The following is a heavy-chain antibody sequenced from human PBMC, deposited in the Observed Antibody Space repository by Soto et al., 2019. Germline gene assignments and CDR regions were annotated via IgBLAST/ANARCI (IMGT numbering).Heavy chain of an antibody. Sequence: QVQLVQSGAEVKKPGASVKVSCKASGYTFTSYGISWVRQAPGQGLEWMGWISAYNGNTNYAQKLQGRVTMTTDTSTRTAYMELRSMRSDDTAVYYCARVYRITMVRGELSEYWCQGTLVTVSS. CDR1: GYTFTSYG. D-gene: IGHD3-10*01. V-gene: IGHV1-18*01. CDR2: ISAYNGNT. J-gene: IGHJ4*02. CDR3: ARVYRITMVRGELSEY.